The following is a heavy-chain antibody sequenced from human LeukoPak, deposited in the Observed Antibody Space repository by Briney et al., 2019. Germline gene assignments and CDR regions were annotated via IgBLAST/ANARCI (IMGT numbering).Heavy chain of an antibody. CDR3: ARLRSAYDYGDY. V-gene: IGHV3-74*01. CDR1: GFTFSSYW. Sequence: GGSLRLSCAASGFTFSSYWMHWVRQAPGKGLVWVSRINSDGSSTSYVDSVKGRFTVSRDNAKNTLYLQMNSLSAEDTAVYYCARLRSAYDYGDYWGQGTLVTVSS. D-gene: IGHD3-16*01. CDR2: INSDGSST. J-gene: IGHJ4*02.